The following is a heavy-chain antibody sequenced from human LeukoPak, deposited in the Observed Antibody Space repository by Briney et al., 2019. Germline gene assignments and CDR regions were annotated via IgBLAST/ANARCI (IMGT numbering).Heavy chain of an antibody. CDR1: GGSICSYY. Sequence: SETLSLTCTVSGGSICSYYWSWIRQPPGRGLEWIGYIHYSGSINSNPSLKSRVTISVDTSKNQFSLRLSSVTAADTAVYYCARVRSYAFDIWGQGTMVTVSS. V-gene: IGHV4-59*01. CDR3: ARVRSYAFDI. CDR2: IHYSGSI. J-gene: IGHJ3*02.